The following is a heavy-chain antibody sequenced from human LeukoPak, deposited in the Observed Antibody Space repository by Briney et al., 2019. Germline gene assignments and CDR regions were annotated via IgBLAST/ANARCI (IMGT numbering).Heavy chain of an antibody. CDR1: GGSISSYY. J-gene: IGHJ4*02. CDR2: IYYSGST. V-gene: IGHV4-59*01. D-gene: IGHD6-19*01. CDR3: ARASSGWYGFDY. Sequence: TSETLSLTCTVSGGSISSYYWSWIRQPPGKGLEWIGYIYYSGSTNYNPSLKSRVTISVDTSKNQFSLKLSSVTAADTAVYYCARASSGWYGFDYWGQGTLVTVSS.